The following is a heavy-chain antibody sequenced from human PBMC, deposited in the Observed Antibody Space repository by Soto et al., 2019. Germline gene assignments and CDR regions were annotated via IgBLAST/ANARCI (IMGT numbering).Heavy chain of an antibody. CDR2: INHSGST. J-gene: IGHJ4*02. Sequence: SQTLSLTCAVYGGTFSGYYWSWIRQPPGKGLEWIGEINHSGSTNYNPSLKSRVTISVDTSQNQFSLKMSSVTAADTAVYYCARSRPLYDSSGYYYFDYWGQGTRVTVS. V-gene: IGHV4-34*01. D-gene: IGHD3-22*01. CDR1: GGTFSGYY. CDR3: ARSRPLYDSSGYYYFDY.